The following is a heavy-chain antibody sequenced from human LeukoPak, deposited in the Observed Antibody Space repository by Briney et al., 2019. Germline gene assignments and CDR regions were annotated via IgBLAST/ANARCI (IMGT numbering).Heavy chain of an antibody. CDR1: GFTFDDYA. D-gene: IGHD3-22*01. CDR2: ISWNSGSI. CDR3: AKDIGRGYDSSGYYHDAFDI. Sequence: GRSLRLSCAASGFTFDDYAMHWVRQAPGKGLEWVSGISWNSGSIVYADSVKGRFTISRDNAKNSLYLQMNSLRAEDTALYYCAKDIGRGYDSSGYYHDAFDIWGQGTMVTVSS. V-gene: IGHV3-9*01. J-gene: IGHJ3*02.